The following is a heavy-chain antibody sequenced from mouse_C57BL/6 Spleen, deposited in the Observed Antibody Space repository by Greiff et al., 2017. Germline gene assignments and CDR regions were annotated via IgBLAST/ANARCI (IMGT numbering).Heavy chain of an antibody. Sequence: DVKLVESEGGLVQPGSSMKLSCTASGFTFSDYYMAWVRQVPEKGLEWVANINYDGSSTYYLDSLKSRFIISRDNAKNILYLQMSSLKSEDTATYYCAREDGGYFDVWGTGTTVTVSS. J-gene: IGHJ1*03. V-gene: IGHV5-16*01. CDR1: GFTFSDYY. CDR2: INYDGSST. CDR3: AREDGGYFDV.